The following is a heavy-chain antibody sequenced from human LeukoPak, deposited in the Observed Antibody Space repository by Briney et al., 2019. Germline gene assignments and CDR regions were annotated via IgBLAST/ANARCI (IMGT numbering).Heavy chain of an antibody. CDR2: LYSGGST. J-gene: IGHJ4*02. Sequence: RGSLRLSCAVSGFTVSSNYTSWVRQAPGKGLEWVSSLYSGGSTYYAESVRGRFSVSRDKTKNTLYLQMNSLRAEDTAVYYCARGSSSGYLRVKLDYWGQGTLVTVSS. D-gene: IGHD6-19*01. CDR3: ARGSSSGYLRVKLDY. V-gene: IGHV3-53*01. CDR1: GFTVSSNY.